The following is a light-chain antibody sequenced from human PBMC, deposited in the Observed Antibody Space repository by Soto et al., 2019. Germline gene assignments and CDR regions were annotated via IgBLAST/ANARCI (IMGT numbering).Light chain of an antibody. CDR2: DAS. CDR1: QSVSSF. V-gene: IGKV3-11*01. CDR3: QQHTNWPLT. Sequence: TVLTQSPATLSLSPGEGATLSCRASQSVSSFLAWYQQKPGQAPRLLIYDASNRATGIPARFSGSGSGTDFTLTISSLEPEDFAVYYCQQHTNWPLTFGGGTKVEIK. J-gene: IGKJ4*01.